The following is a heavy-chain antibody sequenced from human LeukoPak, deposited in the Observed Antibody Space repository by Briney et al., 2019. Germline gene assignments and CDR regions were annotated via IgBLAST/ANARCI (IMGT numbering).Heavy chain of an antibody. CDR2: IDPNTGDS. CDR1: EYTFTGYY. J-gene: IGHJ4*02. Sequence: GASVKVSCKASEYTFTGYYIHWVRQAPGQGLEWMGWIDPNTGDSNYVQKFQGRVTMTRDTSISTAYMELSRLRSDDTAVYYCARDYDPGLGIFLLFDYWGQGTLVTVSS. CDR3: ARDYDPGLGIFLLFDY. D-gene: IGHD7-27*01. V-gene: IGHV1-2*02.